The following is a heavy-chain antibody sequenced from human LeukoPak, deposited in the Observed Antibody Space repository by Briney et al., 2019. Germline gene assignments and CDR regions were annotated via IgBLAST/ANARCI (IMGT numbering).Heavy chain of an antibody. CDR3: ARDYSWDHTPIYWFDP. CDR2: ISYDGSNK. V-gene: IGHV3-30*04. Sequence: PGRSLRLSCAASGFTFSSYAMHWVRQAPGKGLEWVAVISYDGSNKYYADSVNGRFTISRDNSKNTLYMQMNSLRAEDTAVYYCARDYSWDHTPIYWFDPWGQGTLVTVS. CDR1: GFTFSSYA. D-gene: IGHD2-21*01. J-gene: IGHJ5*02.